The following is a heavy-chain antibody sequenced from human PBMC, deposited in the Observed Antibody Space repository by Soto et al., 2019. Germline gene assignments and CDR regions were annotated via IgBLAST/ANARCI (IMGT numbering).Heavy chain of an antibody. D-gene: IGHD2-15*01. CDR3: ARGDCTGAYCYSWPFNYGVDG. CDR2: IWYDGSNK. J-gene: IGHJ6*02. CDR1: GFTFNTYG. V-gene: IGHV3-33*08. Sequence: QVQLVESGGGVVQPGGSLRLSCTTSGFTFNTYGMYWVRQAPGKGLEWVAIIWYDGSNKYYGDSVKGRFTISRDNSKNSLYLQQNSLRAEHTALYYCARGDCTGAYCYSWPFNYGVDGWGQGPTVTVSS.